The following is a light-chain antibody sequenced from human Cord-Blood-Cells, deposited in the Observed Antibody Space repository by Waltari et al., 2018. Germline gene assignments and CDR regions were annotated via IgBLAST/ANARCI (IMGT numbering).Light chain of an antibody. V-gene: IGLV2-14*01. Sequence: ALTRPPPVSGAPAPSNTIPSTEPSGEVGGNTYLSWYQQHPGKAPKLMIYDVSTRPSGVSNRFSGSKSGNTASLTISGLQAEDEADYYCSSYTSSSTWVFGGGTKLTVL. CDR2: DVS. J-gene: IGLJ3*02. CDR1: SGEVGGNTY. CDR3: SSYTSSSTWV.